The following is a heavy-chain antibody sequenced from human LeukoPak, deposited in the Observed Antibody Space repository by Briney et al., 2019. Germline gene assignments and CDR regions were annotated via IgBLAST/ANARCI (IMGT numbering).Heavy chain of an antibody. CDR2: IGTAGDS. D-gene: IGHD6-19*01. V-gene: IGHV3-13*04. CDR1: GFIFSSYD. Sequence: GGSLRLSCAASGFIFSSYDMHWVRQTTGKGLEWVSAIGTAGDSYYPGSVRGRFTIFREDAKNSLYLQMNSLRAGDTAVYYCARGAGTGFDYWGQGTLVTVSS. CDR3: ARGAGTGFDY. J-gene: IGHJ4*02.